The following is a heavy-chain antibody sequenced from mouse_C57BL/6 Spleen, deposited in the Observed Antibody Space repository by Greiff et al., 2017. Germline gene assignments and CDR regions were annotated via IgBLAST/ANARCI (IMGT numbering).Heavy chain of an antibody. Sequence: EVQLQQSGPELLKPGASVKISCKASGYTFTDYYMNWVKQSHGKSLEWIGDINPNNGGTSYNQKFKGKATLTVDKSSSTAYMELRSLTSEDSAVYYCARHGNNYDYAMDYGGQGTSVTVSS. J-gene: IGHJ4*01. CDR1: GYTFTDYY. D-gene: IGHD1-1*01. V-gene: IGHV1-26*01. CDR3: ARHGNNYDYAMDY. CDR2: INPNNGGT.